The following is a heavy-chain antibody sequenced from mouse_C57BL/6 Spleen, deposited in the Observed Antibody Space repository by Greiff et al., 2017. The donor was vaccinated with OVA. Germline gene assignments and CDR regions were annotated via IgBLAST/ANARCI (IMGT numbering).Heavy chain of an antibody. V-gene: IGHV5-6*01. J-gene: IGHJ4*01. Sequence: EVKVVESGGDLVKPGGSLKLSCAASGFTFSSYGMSWVRQTPDKRLEWVATISSGGSYTYYPDSVKGRFTISRDNAKNTLYMQMSSLRSEDTAMYYCARQRGYDCDDYYAKDYWGQGTSVTVSS. CDR2: ISSGGSYT. D-gene: IGHD2-4*01. CDR3: ARQRGYDCDDYYAKDY. CDR1: GFTFSSYG.